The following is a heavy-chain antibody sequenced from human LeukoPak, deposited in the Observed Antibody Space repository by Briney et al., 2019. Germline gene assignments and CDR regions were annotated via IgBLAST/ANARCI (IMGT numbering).Heavy chain of an antibody. V-gene: IGHV4-59*01. CDR1: GDSIRSYY. CDR3: ARSYYYFDY. D-gene: IGHD2-8*01. CDR2: IYYSGST. Sequence: SETLSLTCTVSGDSIRSYYWSWIRQPPGKGLEWIGYIYYSGSTNYNPSLKSRLTISVDTSKNQFSLKLSSVTAADTAVYYCARSYYYFDYWGQGTLVTVSS. J-gene: IGHJ4*02.